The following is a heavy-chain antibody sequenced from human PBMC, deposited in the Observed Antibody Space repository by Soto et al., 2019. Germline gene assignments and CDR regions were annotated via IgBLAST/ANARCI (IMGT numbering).Heavy chain of an antibody. D-gene: IGHD1-1*01. J-gene: IGHJ4*02. Sequence: SETLSLTCAVSGYSISSGYYWGWIRQPPGKGLEWIGSIYHSGSTYYNPSLKSRVTISVDTSKNQFSLKLSSVTAADTAVYYCARGPPRLTDYFAYWGQGTLVTVSS. CDR1: GYSISSGYY. V-gene: IGHV4-38-2*01. CDR3: ARGPPRLTDYFAY. CDR2: IYHSGST.